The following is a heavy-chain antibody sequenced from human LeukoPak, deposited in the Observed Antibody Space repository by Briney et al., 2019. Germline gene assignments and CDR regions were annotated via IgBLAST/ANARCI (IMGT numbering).Heavy chain of an antibody. Sequence: SQTLSLTCAMSGDSVSSNSVTWNWIRQSPSRGLEWLGRTYSRSTWYNDYALSERSRITVNPDTSKNQFSLHLNSVTPEDTAVYYCARRLTQYDCFDPWGQGILVTVSS. D-gene: IGHD2-2*01. CDR3: ARRLTQYDCFDP. CDR1: GDSVSSNSVT. V-gene: IGHV6-1*01. J-gene: IGHJ5*02. CDR2: TYSRSTWYN.